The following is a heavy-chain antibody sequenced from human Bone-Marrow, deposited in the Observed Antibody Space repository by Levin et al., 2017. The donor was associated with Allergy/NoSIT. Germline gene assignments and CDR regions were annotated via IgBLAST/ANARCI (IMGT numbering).Heavy chain of an antibody. CDR1: GFTFSSYW. J-gene: IGHJ4*02. Sequence: PGGSLRLSCAASGFTFSSYWMHWVRQAPGKGLVWVSRINGDGSSTNYADSVKGRLTISRDNAKNTLYLQMNSLRSDDTAVYYCARALIVGATSGGDYWGQGTLVTVSS. D-gene: IGHD1-26*01. CDR3: ARALIVGATSGGDY. V-gene: IGHV3-74*01. CDR2: INGDGSST.